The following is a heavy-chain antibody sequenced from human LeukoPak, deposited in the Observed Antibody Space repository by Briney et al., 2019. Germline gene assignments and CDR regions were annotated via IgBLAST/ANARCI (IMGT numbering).Heavy chain of an antibody. V-gene: IGHV3-21*01. CDR2: ISSSSSYI. D-gene: IGHD6-19*01. J-gene: IGHJ4*02. Sequence: GGSLRLSCAASGFTFSSYSMNWVRQAPGKGLEWVSSISSSSSYIYYADSVKGRFTISRDNAKNSLYLQMNSLRAEDTAVYYCAKSAGGGWAYYFDYWGQGTLVTVSS. CDR3: AKSAGGGWAYYFDY. CDR1: GFTFSSYS.